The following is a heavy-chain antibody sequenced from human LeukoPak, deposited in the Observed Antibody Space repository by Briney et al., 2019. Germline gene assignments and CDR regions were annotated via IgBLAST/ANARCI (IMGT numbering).Heavy chain of an antibody. D-gene: IGHD4-23*01. CDR2: IRYDGSNK. CDR3: ATFSYAGNAGGSAGS. CDR1: GFTFSSYG. J-gene: IGHJ5*02. Sequence: PGGSLRLSCAASGFTFSSYGMHWVRQAPGKGLEWVAFIRYDGSNKYYADSVKGRFSISRDNSKNTVYLQMNSLRAEDTAVYYCATFSYAGNAGGSAGSWGQGTLVTVSS. V-gene: IGHV3-30*02.